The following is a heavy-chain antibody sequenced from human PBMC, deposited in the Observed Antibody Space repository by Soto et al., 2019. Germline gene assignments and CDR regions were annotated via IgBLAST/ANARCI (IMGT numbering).Heavy chain of an antibody. Sequence: GASVKVSCKASVYSFTSYAIYWVRQAPGQRLEWMGWINAGNGNTKYSQKLQGRVTFTGDTSASTAHMELSSLRSEDTAVYFCARGVENIVVVLDVFGYYGMDVWGQGTTVTVSS. D-gene: IGHD2-2*01. J-gene: IGHJ6*02. CDR2: INAGNGNT. V-gene: IGHV1-3*01. CDR3: ARGVENIVVVLDVFGYYGMDV. CDR1: VYSFTSYA.